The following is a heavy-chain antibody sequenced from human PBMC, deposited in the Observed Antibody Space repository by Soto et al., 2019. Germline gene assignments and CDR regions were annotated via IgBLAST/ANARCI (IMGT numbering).Heavy chain of an antibody. J-gene: IGHJ3*01. V-gene: IGHV3-33*01. D-gene: IGHD2-15*01. CDR1: GFTFRGHG. CDR3: ARDPESCSGGSCVAFDL. CDR2: IWYDGSQI. Sequence: QVQLVESGGGVVQPGRSLRLSCAASGFTFRGHGMHWVRQAPGRGLEWVAVIWYDGSQIYYGDSVRGRFTISRDNSKDTLYLQINSLRAEDTAVYYCARDPESCSGGSCVAFDLWGQGTMVTVSS.